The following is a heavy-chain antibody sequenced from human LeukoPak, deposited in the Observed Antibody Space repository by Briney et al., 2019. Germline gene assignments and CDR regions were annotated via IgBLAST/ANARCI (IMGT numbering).Heavy chain of an antibody. V-gene: IGHV4-31*03. CDR1: GGSITSGGYC. CDR2: IYYSGST. CDR3: ARDLGSSNNWSDP. Sequence: KPSETLSLTCTVSGGSITSGGYCWSWIRQHPGKGLERIGYIYYSGSTYYNPSLKSRVTISVDTSKNQFSLKLSSVTAADTAVYYCARDLGSSNNWSDPWGQGTLVTVSS. J-gene: IGHJ5*02. D-gene: IGHD6-13*01.